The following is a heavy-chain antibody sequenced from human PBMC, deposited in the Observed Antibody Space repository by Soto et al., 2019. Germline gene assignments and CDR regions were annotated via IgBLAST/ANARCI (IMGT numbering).Heavy chain of an antibody. D-gene: IGHD1-26*01. J-gene: IGHJ4*02. Sequence: QVQLVESGGGVVQPGRSLRLSCAASGFTFSSYGMHWVRQAPGKGLEWVAVIWYDGSNKYYADSVKGRFTISRHNSKNARYLQMNSLSAEDPAVYYCATSGEVGATREVDYWGQGTLVTVSS. CDR3: ATSGEVGATREVDY. CDR1: GFTFSSYG. V-gene: IGHV3-33*01. CDR2: IWYDGSNK.